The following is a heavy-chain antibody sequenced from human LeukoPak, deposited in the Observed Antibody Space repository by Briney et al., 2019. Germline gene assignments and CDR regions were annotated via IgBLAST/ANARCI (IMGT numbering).Heavy chain of an antibody. CDR1: GFRFSDYT. CDR2: ITSSSGYI. D-gene: IGHD3-10*01. J-gene: IGHJ6*03. Sequence: GGSLRLSCAASGFRFSDYTMSWVRQAPGKGLGGVSSITSSSGYIYDADPVKGRFTISRDNAKNSLYLQMNSLRAEDTAVYYCARGRAVRGVIIVRGGSYYYYMDVWGKGTTVTVSS. CDR3: ARGRAVRGVIIVRGGSYYYYMDV. V-gene: IGHV3-21*01.